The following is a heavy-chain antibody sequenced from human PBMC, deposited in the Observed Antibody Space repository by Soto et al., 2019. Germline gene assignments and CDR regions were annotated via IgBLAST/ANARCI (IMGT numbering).Heavy chain of an antibody. V-gene: IGHV6-1*01. CDR2: TYYRSKWYN. CDR3: ARDPRGRIRLYYYYGMDV. D-gene: IGHD2-15*01. CDR1: GDSVSSNSAA. J-gene: IGHJ6*02. Sequence: SQTLSLTCAISGDSVSSNSAAWNWIRQSPSRGLEWLGRTYYRSKWYNDYAVSVKSRITINPDTSKSQFSLQLNSVTPEDTAVYYCARDPRGRIRLYYYYGMDVWGQGTTVTVSS.